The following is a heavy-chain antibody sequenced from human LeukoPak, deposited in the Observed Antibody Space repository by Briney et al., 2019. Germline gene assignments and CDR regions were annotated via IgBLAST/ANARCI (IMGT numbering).Heavy chain of an antibody. D-gene: IGHD3-10*01. Sequence: GGSLRLSCAASGFTLSRYWMSWVRQAPGKGLEWVANIKHDGSEKYYVDSVKGRFTISRDNAKNTLYLQMNSLRGEDTAVYYCARDRDYYNYFEYWGQGTLVTVSS. CDR1: GFTLSRYW. V-gene: IGHV3-7*04. CDR3: ARDRDYYNYFEY. CDR2: IKHDGSEK. J-gene: IGHJ4*02.